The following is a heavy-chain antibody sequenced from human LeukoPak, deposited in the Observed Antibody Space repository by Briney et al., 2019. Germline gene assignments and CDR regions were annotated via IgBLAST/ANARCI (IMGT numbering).Heavy chain of an antibody. J-gene: IGHJ3*02. CDR2: IYHSGSG. D-gene: IGHD2-8*01. CDR1: GGSISSSNW. V-gene: IGHV4-4*02. Sequence: SGTLSLTCAVSGGSISSSNWWSWVRQPPGKGLEWIGEIYHSGSGNYNPSLKSRVTISIDTSNKQFSLNLSSVAAADTAGYYCARHRQYDADVFDIWGQGTMVTVSS. CDR3: ARHRQYDADVFDI.